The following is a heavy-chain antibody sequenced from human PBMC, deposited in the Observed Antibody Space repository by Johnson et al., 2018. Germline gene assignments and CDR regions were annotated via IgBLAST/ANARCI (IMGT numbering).Heavy chain of an antibody. V-gene: IGHV1-69*01. Sequence: QVQLVQCGAEVKKPGSSVKVACNASGGTFSSYAISWVRQAPGQGLEWMGGIIPIFGTANYAQKFQGRVTITADESTSTAYMELSSLRSEDTAVYYCARGGLRRLVFADAFDIWGQGTMVTVSS. CDR1: GGTFSSYA. CDR2: IIPIFGTA. J-gene: IGHJ3*02. CDR3: ARGGLRRLVFADAFDI. D-gene: IGHD3-10*02.